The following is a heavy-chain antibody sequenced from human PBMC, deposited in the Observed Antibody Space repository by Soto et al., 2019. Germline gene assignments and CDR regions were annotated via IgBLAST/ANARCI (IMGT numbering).Heavy chain of an antibody. V-gene: IGHV3-49*04. CDR1: GFTFGDYA. CDR2: IRSKAYGGTT. J-gene: IGHJ4*02. Sequence: GGSLRLSCTASGFTFGDYAMSWVRQAPGKGLEWVGFIRSKAYGGTTEYAASVKGRFTISRDDSKSIAYLQMNSLKTEDTAVYYCTRPYGSGSYDFGYWGQGTLVTVSS. D-gene: IGHD3-10*01. CDR3: TRPYGSGSYDFGY.